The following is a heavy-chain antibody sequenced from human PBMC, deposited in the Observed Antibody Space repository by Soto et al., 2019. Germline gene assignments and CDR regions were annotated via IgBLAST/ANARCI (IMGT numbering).Heavy chain of an antibody. Sequence: SETMCLTCRFSGCSGISRRNYWGWIRRPPGSGLECIGSIYTSGSTYDNPSPKSRVTMSVDTSKNQFPLKLTSVPAADTVVYYCARHIGGAVTMTFVDLGGKGTLV. V-gene: IGHV4-39*01. CDR1: GCSGISRRNY. CDR3: ARHIGGAVTMTFVDL. CDR2: IYTSGST. D-gene: IGHD4-17*01. J-gene: IGHJ5*02.